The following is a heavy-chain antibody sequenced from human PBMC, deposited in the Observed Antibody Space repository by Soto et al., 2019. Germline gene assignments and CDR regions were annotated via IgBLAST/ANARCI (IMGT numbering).Heavy chain of an antibody. Sequence: PSETLSLTCAVPGGSISSSNWWSWVRQPPGKGLEWIGEIYHSGSTNYNPSLKSRVTISADKSKNQFSLKLSSVTAADTAVYYCARAGTAQNLDYWGQGTLVTVSS. CDR1: GGSISSSNW. CDR2: IYHSGST. J-gene: IGHJ4*02. V-gene: IGHV4-4*02. D-gene: IGHD2-21*02. CDR3: ARAGTAQNLDY.